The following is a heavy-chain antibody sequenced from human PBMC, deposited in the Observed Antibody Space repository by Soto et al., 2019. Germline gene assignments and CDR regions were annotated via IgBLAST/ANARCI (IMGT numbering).Heavy chain of an antibody. J-gene: IGHJ4*02. V-gene: IGHV3-11*01. D-gene: IGHD6-13*01. CDR3: ARGESQYSSSWYRNLFDY. CDR1: GFTFSDYY. Sequence: QVQLVESGGGLVKPGGSLRLSCAASGFTFSDYYMSWIRQAPGKGLEWVSYISSSGITINYADSVKGRFTISRDNAKNSLYLQTNSLRAEDTAVYYCARGESQYSSSWYRNLFDYWGQGTLVTVSS. CDR2: ISSSGITI.